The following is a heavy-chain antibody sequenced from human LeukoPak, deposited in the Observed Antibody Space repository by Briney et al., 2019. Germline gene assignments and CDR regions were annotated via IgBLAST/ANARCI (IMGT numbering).Heavy chain of an antibody. J-gene: IGHJ1*01. V-gene: IGHV1-69*13. CDR3: ARVWYYGSGSYSGYFQH. CDR1: GGTFISYA. Sequence: SVKVSCKASGGTFISYAISWVRQAPGQGLEWMGGIIPIFGTANYAQKFQGRVTITADESTSTAYMELSSLRSEDTAVYYCARVWYYGSGSYSGYFQHWGQGTLVTVSS. CDR2: IIPIFGTA. D-gene: IGHD3-10*01.